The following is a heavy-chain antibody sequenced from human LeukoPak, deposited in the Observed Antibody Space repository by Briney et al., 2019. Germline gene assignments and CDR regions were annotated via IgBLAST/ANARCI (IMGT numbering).Heavy chain of an antibody. V-gene: IGHV4-4*07. CDR2: IYISGST. CDR3: ARVSTVTSNAFDI. Sequence: SETLSLTCIVSGGSISDYSWSWIRQPAGNRLEWIGRIYISGSTSHNPSLNSRVTISVDTSKNQFSLKLSSVTAADTAVYYCARVSTVTSNAFDIWGQGTMVTVSS. CDR1: GGSISDYS. D-gene: IGHD4-17*01. J-gene: IGHJ3*02.